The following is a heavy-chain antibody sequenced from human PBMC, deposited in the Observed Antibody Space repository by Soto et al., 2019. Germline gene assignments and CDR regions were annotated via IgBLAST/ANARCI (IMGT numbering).Heavy chain of an antibody. CDR2: IYYTGST. V-gene: IGHV4-59*07. CDR1: SRPISTYD. J-gene: IGHJ4*02. D-gene: IGHD1-20*01. CDR3: AGAHNRAYFDF. Sequence: PSNTLSLTCTVSSRPISTYDFTLIRQPPGKGLEWIGYIYYTGSTNYNPSLKTRVAISMDTSKNQFSLNLSSVTAADTAVYYCAGAHNRAYFDFWGMGTLVTVSS.